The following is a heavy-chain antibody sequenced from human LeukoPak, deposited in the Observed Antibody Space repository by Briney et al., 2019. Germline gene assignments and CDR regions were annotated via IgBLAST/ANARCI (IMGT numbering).Heavy chain of an antibody. CDR3: APSLDYGGNSASDY. V-gene: IGHV1-18*01. CDR1: GYTFTNYG. J-gene: IGHJ4*02. D-gene: IGHD4-23*01. CDR2: ISAYNGNT. Sequence: ASVKVSCKASGYTFTNYGISWVRQAPGQGLEWMGWISAYNGNTNYAQKLQGRVTMTTDTSTSTAYMELRSLRSEDTAVYYCAPSLDYGGNSASDYWGQGTLVTVSS.